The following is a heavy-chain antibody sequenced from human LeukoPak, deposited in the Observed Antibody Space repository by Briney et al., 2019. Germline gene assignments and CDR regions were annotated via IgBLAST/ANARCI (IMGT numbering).Heavy chain of an antibody. J-gene: IGHJ5*02. D-gene: IGHD2-15*01. V-gene: IGHV4-34*01. CDR1: GGSFSGYY. CDR3: ARLLNRYNWFDP. CDR2: INHSGST. Sequence: SETLSLTCAVYGGSFSGYYWSWIRQPPGKGLEWIGEINHSGSTNYNPSLKSRITISVDRSTNQFSLKLSSVTAADTAVYYCARLLNRYNWFDPWGQGILVTVSS.